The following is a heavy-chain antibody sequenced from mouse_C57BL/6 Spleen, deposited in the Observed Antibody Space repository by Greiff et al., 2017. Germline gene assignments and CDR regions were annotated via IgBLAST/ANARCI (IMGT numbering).Heavy chain of an antibody. V-gene: IGHV10-1*01. J-gene: IGHJ2*01. CDR1: GFSFNTYA. CDR3: VRTYFDY. CDR2: IRSKSNNYAT. Sequence: DVKLQESGGGLVQPKGSLKLSCAASGFSFNTYAMNWVRQAPGKGLEWVARIRSKSNNYATYYADSVKDRFTISRDDSESMLYLQMNNLKTEDTAMYYCVRTYFDYWGQGTTLTVSS.